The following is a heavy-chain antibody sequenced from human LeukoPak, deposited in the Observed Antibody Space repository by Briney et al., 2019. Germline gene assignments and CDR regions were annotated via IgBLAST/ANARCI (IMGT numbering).Heavy chain of an antibody. V-gene: IGHV3-21*01. CDR1: GFTFSSYS. J-gene: IGHJ3*02. Sequence: PGGSLRLSCAASGFTFSSYSMNRVRQAPGKGLEWVSSINSSSSYIYYADSVKGRFTISRDNAKNSLYLQMNSLRAEDTAVYYCARVKPAGLVAFDIWGQGTMVTVSS. CDR2: INSSSSYI. CDR3: ARVKPAGLVAFDI.